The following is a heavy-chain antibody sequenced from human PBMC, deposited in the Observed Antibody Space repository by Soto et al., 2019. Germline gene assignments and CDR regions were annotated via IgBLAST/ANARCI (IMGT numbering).Heavy chain of an antibody. CDR2: IHYSGST. J-gene: IGHJ6*02. V-gene: IGHV4-59*08. Sequence: TVAGGDRIDFGCRWILQHKRKGLEWIGYIHYSGSTNYNPSLKSRVTTSVDKTKNQFSLKVTSVTAADTAVYYCARLSSALGYSGGYCYWASDIWGQGTTVIVSS. CDR3: ARLSSALGYSGGYCYWASDI. D-gene: IGHD2-15*01. CDR1: GGDRIDFG.